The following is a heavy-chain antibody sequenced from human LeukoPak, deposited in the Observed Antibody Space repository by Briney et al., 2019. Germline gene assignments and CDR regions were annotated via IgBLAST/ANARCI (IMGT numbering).Heavy chain of an antibody. D-gene: IGHD6-6*01. CDR1: GGSISSSSDY. CDR3: ARLGRMGSIIAARLGY. Sequence: SESLSLTCTVSGGSISSSSDYWGWIRQPPGKGLEWIGIIYYSGSTYYNPSLKSRVTISVDTSENQFSLKLSSVAAADTAVYYCARLGRMGSIIAARLGYWGQGTLVTVSS. CDR2: IYYSGST. V-gene: IGHV4-39*01. J-gene: IGHJ4*02.